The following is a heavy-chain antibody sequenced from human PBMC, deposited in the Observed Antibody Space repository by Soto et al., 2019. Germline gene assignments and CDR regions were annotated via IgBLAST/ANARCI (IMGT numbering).Heavy chain of an antibody. CDR1: GYTLTDNY. CDR2: INPHGGT. Sequence: QVQLVQSGAEVKRPGASVKVSCKASGYTLTDNYMHWVREAPGQGLEWMGWINPHGGTNYAQKFQGRVTMTRDTSISTAYMELSRLRSDDTAVYYCARSLTTLTTLLYYWGQGTLVTVSS. CDR3: ARSLTTLTTLLYY. D-gene: IGHD4-17*01. V-gene: IGHV1-2*02. J-gene: IGHJ4*02.